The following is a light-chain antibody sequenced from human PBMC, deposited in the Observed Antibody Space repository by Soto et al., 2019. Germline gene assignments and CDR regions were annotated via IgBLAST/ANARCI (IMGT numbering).Light chain of an antibody. V-gene: IGLV2-14*03. CDR2: DDH. CDR1: SSDVGGNYVSWY. CDR3: SSYANSRTVI. Sequence: QSALTQPASVSGSPGQSITISCTGTSSDVGGNYVSWYVSWYQQHPGKVPKLIIYDDHDRPSGGSNRFSGSKSGSTASLTISGLQAEDEADYYCSSYANSRTVIFGGGTKVTVL. J-gene: IGLJ2*01.